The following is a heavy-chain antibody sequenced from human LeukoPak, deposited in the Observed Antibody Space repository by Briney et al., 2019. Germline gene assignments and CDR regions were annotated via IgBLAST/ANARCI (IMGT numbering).Heavy chain of an antibody. CDR3: ARPDYDAGYDP. CDR2: ISGSGGTT. Sequence: PGGSLRLSCAASGFTFSNYGMSWVRQAPGKGLEWISAISGSGGTTYYADSVKGQFTISRDNSNNTLYLQLNSLRVEDTAVYYCARPDYDAGYDPWGQGTLVTVSS. CDR1: GFTFSNYG. D-gene: IGHD4-17*01. J-gene: IGHJ5*02. V-gene: IGHV3-23*01.